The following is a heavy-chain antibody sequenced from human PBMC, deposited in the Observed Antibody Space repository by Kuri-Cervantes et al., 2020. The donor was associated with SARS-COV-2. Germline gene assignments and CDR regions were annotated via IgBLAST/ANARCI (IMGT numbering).Heavy chain of an antibody. CDR3: AREGYYDSSGNYAATGMDV. CDR2: ISYDGSNK. J-gene: IGHJ6*03. D-gene: IGHD3-22*01. V-gene: IGHV3-30*19. Sequence: GGSLRLSCAASGFTFSSYGMHWVRQAPGKGLDWVAVISYDGSNKYYADSVRGRFTISRDNSKNTLYLQMNSLRAEDTAVYFCAREGYYDSSGNYAATGMDVWGKGTTVTVSS. CDR1: GFTFSSYG.